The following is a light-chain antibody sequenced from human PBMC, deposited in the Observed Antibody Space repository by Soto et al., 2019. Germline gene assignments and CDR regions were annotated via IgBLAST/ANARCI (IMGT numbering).Light chain of an antibody. CDR1: SSDVGAYND. Sequence: QSVLTQPASVTGAPGQSITLSSTGTSSDVGAYNDVSWYQQHPGKAPRLIIYDVSNRPSGVSNRLSGSKSGNTASLTISGLQAEDEADYYCCSYTTSTTYVFGTGTKVTV. J-gene: IGLJ1*01. CDR3: CSYTTSTTYV. V-gene: IGLV2-14*03. CDR2: DVS.